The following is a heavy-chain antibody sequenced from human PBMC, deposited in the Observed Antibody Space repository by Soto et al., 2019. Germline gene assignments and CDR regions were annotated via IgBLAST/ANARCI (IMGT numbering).Heavy chain of an antibody. CDR3: ATMLYYYYALDV. CDR1: GYRFTDYY. J-gene: IGHJ6*02. Sequence: ASVKVSCKASGYRFTDYYMHWVRQAPGHGLGWMGWINPTSGDTNFAQKFQGRVTLTRDTSLSTAYMELSSLRSDDSALYYCATMLYYYYALDVWGQGTTVTVSS. CDR2: INPTSGDT. D-gene: IGHD3-10*02. V-gene: IGHV1-2*02.